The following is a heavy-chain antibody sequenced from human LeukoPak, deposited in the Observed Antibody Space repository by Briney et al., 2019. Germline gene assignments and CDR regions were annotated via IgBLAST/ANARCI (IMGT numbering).Heavy chain of an antibody. CDR2: IYYSGST. D-gene: IGHD3-16*01. J-gene: IGHJ5*02. CDR1: GGSISGDY. V-gene: IGHV4-59*01. Sequence: SSETLSLTCTVSGGSISGDYWSWIRQPPGKGLEWIGYIYYSGSTTYNPSLKSRVTISVDTSKYQFSLKLSSVTAADTAVCYCARGWYDWGLNHWGQGTLVTVSS. CDR3: ARGWYDWGLNH.